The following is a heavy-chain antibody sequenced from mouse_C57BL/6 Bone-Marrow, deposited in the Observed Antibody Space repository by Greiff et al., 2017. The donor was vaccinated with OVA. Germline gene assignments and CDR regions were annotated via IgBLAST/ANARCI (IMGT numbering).Heavy chain of an antibody. J-gene: IGHJ3*01. D-gene: IGHD2-4*01. CDR2: ISSGGDYI. Sequence: EVKLVESGEGLVKPGGSLKLSCAASGFTFSSYAMSWVRQTPEKRLEWVAYISSGGDYIYYADTVKGRFTISRDNARNTLYLQMSSLKSEDTAMYYCTLYYDYDWFAYWGQGTLVTVSA. CDR3: TLYYDYDWFAY. CDR1: GFTFSSYA. V-gene: IGHV5-9-1*02.